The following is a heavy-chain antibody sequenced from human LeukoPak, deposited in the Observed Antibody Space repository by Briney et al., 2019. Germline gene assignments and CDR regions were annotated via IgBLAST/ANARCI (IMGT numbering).Heavy chain of an antibody. CDR3: ARLEAAVFDY. CDR1: GFXFSSYN. V-gene: IGHV3-21*01. D-gene: IGHD6-13*01. CDR2: ISSSSAYI. Sequence: GGSLRLSCAASGFXFSSYNMNWVRQAPGKGLEWVSSISSSSAYIYYADSVKGRFTISRDNAKNSLYLQMNSLRAEDTAVYYCARLEAAVFDYWGQGTLVTVSS. J-gene: IGHJ4*02.